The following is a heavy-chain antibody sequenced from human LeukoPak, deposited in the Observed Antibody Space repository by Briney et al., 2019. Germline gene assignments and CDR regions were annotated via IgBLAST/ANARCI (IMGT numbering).Heavy chain of an antibody. D-gene: IGHD3-3*01. CDR1: GFTFSGYW. CDR3: ARGGGWDTIFRVVQYMDV. V-gene: IGHV3-74*01. Sequence: GGSLRLSCAASGFTFSGYWMHWVRQVPEKGLVLVSRIDNGGSGTTYADSVKGRFTVSRDNAKNTPYLQMNRLRAEDTAIYYCARGGGWDTIFRVVQYMDVWGKGTTVTVSS. J-gene: IGHJ6*03. CDR2: IDNGGSGT.